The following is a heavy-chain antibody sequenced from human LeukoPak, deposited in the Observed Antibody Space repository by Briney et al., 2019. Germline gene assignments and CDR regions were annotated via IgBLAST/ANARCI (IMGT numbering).Heavy chain of an antibody. CDR2: IGASGLNT. D-gene: IGHD3-22*01. V-gene: IGHV3-23*01. CDR3: AKNWDDYDSSGPIDH. Sequence: GGSLRLSCAASGLSFSAYAMSWVRQAPGKGLEWVSGIGASGLNTYYAGTVKGRLTISRDNSNNAVYLQLYSLRVDDTAVYYCAKNWDDYDSSGPIDHWGQGALVTVSS. J-gene: IGHJ4*02. CDR1: GLSFSAYA.